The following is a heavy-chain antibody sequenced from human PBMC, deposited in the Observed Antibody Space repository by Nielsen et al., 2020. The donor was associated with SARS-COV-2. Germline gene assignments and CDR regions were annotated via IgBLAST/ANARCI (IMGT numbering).Heavy chain of an antibody. V-gene: IGHV1-69*05. J-gene: IGHJ4*02. Sequence: SVKVSCKASGGTFSSYAISWVRQAPGQGLEWMGGIIPIFGTANYAQKFQGRVTMTRDTSTSTVYMELSSLRSEDTAVYYCARDLGEMATILGVYFDYWGQGTLVTVSS. CDR3: ARDLGEMATILGVYFDY. D-gene: IGHD5-24*01. CDR2: IIPIFGTA. CDR1: GGTFSSYA.